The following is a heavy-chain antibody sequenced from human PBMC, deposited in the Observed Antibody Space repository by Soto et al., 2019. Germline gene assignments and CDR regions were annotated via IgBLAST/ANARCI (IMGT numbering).Heavy chain of an antibody. D-gene: IGHD2-2*01. CDR3: ARASDRCSSTSCYVNYFDY. J-gene: IGHJ4*02. CDR2: ISSSSSYI. CDR1: GFTFSSYS. Sequence: EVQLVESGGGLVKPGGSLRLSCAASGFTFSSYSMNWVRQAPGKGLEWASSISSSSSYIYYADSVKGRFTISRDNAKNSLYLQMNSLRAEDTAVYYCARASDRCSSTSCYVNYFDYWGQGTLVTVSS. V-gene: IGHV3-21*01.